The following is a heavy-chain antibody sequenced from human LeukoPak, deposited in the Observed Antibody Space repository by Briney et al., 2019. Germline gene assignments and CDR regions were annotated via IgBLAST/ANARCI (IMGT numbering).Heavy chain of an antibody. CDR3: TKDHSEYVWGSYRRDDY. CDR1: GFTVRSNN. CDR2: ISGSGDNT. D-gene: IGHD3-16*02. J-gene: IGHJ4*02. Sequence: PGGSLRLSCAASGFTVRSNNMSWVRQGPGKGLEWVSAISGSGDNTYYADSVRDRFTISRDNSKNTLYLQMDSLRAEDTAVYYCTKDHSEYVWGSYRRDDYWGQGTLVTVSS. V-gene: IGHV3-23*01.